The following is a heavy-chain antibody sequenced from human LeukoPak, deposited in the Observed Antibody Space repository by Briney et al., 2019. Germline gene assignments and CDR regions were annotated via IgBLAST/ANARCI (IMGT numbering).Heavy chain of an antibody. D-gene: IGHD5-18*01. CDR2: ISAYNGNT. V-gene: IGHV1-18*04. CDR3: ARGGYGYPFDY. Sequence: ASVKVSCKASGYTFTSYGISWVRQAPGQGLEWMGWISAYNGNTNYAQKLQGRVTITADKSTSTAYMELSSLRSEDTAVYYCARGGYGYPFDYWGQGTLVTVSS. J-gene: IGHJ4*02. CDR1: GYTFTSYG.